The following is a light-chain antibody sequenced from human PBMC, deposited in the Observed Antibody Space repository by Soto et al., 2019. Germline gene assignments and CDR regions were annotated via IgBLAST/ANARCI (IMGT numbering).Light chain of an antibody. CDR1: QSVTNW. Sequence: DIQMTQSPSTLSASVGDRVTITCRASQSVTNWLAWYQQKPGKAPNLLIYDASRLQSGTPSRFSGSGSGTEITLTISSLQPDDFATYYCQQYTTFPYTVGQGTKLEIK. V-gene: IGKV1-5*01. J-gene: IGKJ2*01. CDR2: DAS. CDR3: QQYTTFPYT.